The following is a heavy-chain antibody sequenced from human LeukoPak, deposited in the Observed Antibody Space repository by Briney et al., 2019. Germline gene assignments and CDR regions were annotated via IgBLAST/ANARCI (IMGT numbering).Heavy chain of an antibody. CDR1: GGSVSSDS. V-gene: IGHV4-59*08. CDR2: IYNTGSS. Sequence: SETLSLTCTVSGGSVSSDSWNWIRQPPGKGLEWIGYIYNTGSSNHNPSLKNRVTISFDKSKSQLSLNLSSVTAADTAIYYCARHGKMNLVRGAFWYFDLWGRGTQVTVSS. CDR3: ARHGKMNLVRGAFWYFDL. D-gene: IGHD3-10*01. J-gene: IGHJ2*01.